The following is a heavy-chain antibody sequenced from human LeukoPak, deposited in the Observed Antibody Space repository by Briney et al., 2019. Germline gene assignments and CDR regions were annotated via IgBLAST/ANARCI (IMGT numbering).Heavy chain of an antibody. J-gene: IGHJ4*02. V-gene: IGHV3-53*01. CDR3: ARDSNGPAF. D-gene: IGHD6-19*01. Sequence: GGSLRLSCVASGFTVSNSYMSWVRQAPGKGLKWVSVIYSDGGTFYSDSVKGRFTISRDYSKSTLYLQMNSLRADDTAVYYCARDSNGPAFWGQGTLVTVSS. CDR2: IYSDGGT. CDR1: GFTVSNSY.